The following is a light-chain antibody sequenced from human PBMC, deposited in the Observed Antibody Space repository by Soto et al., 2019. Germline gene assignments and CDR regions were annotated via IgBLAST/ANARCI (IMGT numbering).Light chain of an antibody. CDR1: SSDVGGYNY. CDR3: RSYTTISTYV. V-gene: IGLV2-14*03. CDR2: DVS. Sequence: QSALTQPASVSGSPGQSITISCTGTSSDVGGYNYVSWYQQHPGKAPKLIIYDVSNRPSGVSSRFSGSRSANTASLTISGLQAEDEADYYCRSYTTISTYVFGTGTKVTVL. J-gene: IGLJ1*01.